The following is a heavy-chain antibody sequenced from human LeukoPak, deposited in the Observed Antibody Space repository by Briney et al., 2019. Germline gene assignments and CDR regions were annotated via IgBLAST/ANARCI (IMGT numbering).Heavy chain of an antibody. D-gene: IGHD3-22*01. CDR1: GASISSSY. CDR3: VRGNYDNRGYSNAFDI. V-gene: IGHV4-59*01. J-gene: IGHJ3*02. CDR2: IYYNGNT. Sequence: SETLSLTCTVSGASISSSYWSWIRQPPGKRLEWIGYIYYNGNTNSNPSLKSRVTISAGTSKNRFSLKLSSVTAADTAIYYCVRGNYDNRGYSNAFDIWGQGTMVTVSS.